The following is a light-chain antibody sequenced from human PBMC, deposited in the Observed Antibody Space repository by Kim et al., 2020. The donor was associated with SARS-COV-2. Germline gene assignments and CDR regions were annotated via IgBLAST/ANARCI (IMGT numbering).Light chain of an antibody. CDR1: TSNVGSND. J-gene: IGLJ3*02. CDR2: DNN. V-gene: IGLV1-51*01. CDR3: ETWDGGRGPGV. Sequence: VTTRSWGSTSNVGSNDVHWYQQLPGPAPKLLLYDNNQRPSGVPDRFSGSKSGASGSLGITGLRTGDEADYYCETWDGGRGPGVFGGGTKLTVL.